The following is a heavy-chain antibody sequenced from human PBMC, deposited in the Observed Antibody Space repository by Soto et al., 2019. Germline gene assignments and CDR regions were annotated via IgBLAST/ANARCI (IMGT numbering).Heavy chain of an antibody. Sequence: QVQLQESGPGLVKPSQTLSLTCTVSGGSISSGGYYWSWIRQHPGKGLEWIGYIYYSGSTYYNPSLKSRVTISVDTSKNQFSPKLSSVTAADTAVYYCARYNYDSSGYYPNAPYYFDYWGQGTLVTVSS. V-gene: IGHV4-31*03. CDR3: ARYNYDSSGYYPNAPYYFDY. CDR2: IYYSGST. D-gene: IGHD3-22*01. J-gene: IGHJ4*02. CDR1: GGSISSGGYY.